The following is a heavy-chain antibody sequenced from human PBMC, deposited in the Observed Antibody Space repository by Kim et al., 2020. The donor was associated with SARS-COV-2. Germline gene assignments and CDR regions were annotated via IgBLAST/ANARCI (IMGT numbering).Heavy chain of an antibody. D-gene: IGHD6-13*01. J-gene: IGHJ4*02. CDR2: VYSSGST. Sequence: SETLSLTCNVSGDSVSGYYWSWIRQPPGKELEWIGYVYSSGSTNYNPSLKSRLTISEDTSKNRFSLKLTSVTAADTALYFCARTTYSTTWYYFDFWGQGT. CDR1: GDSVSGYY. CDR3: ARTTYSTTWYYFDF. V-gene: IGHV4-59*08.